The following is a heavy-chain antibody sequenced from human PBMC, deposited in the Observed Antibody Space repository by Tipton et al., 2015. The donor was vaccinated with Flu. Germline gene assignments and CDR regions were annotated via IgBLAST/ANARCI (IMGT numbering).Heavy chain of an antibody. Sequence: TLSLTCAVSGDSISSDYYWAWIRQFPGRGLEWIGTVSRTGSSNYNPSLKSRVTISIDTSKNQFSLKMKSVTAADMAVHYCARRDYSNYVSDPKSWFDPWGQGTLVAVSS. J-gene: IGHJ5*02. CDR1: GDSISSDYY. CDR2: VSRTGSS. CDR3: ARRDYSNYVSDPKSWFDP. V-gene: IGHV4-38-2*01. D-gene: IGHD4-11*01.